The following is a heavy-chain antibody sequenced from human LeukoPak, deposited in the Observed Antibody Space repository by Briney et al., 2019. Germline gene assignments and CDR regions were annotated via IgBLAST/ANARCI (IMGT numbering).Heavy chain of an antibody. CDR1: GFTFSSYA. Sequence: GGSLRLSCAASGFTFSSYAMSWVRQTPGKGLEWVSAISGSGDNTYYANSVKGRFAISRDNSKNTLNLQMNSLRAEDTAVYYCARDDGYSSGPSDYWGQGTLVTVSS. D-gene: IGHD6-19*01. CDR3: ARDDGYSSGPSDY. CDR2: ISGSGDNT. V-gene: IGHV3-23*01. J-gene: IGHJ4*02.